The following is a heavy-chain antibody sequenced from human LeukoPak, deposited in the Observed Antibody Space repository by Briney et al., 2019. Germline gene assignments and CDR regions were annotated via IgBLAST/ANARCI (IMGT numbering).Heavy chain of an antibody. CDR1: GFTFNTYS. Sequence: GGSLRLSCAASGFTFNTYSMNWVRQAPGKGLEWVSYISSSSSTIHYADSVKGRFTISRDNAKNSLHLQMNSLRAEDTAVYYCARDDRAYCGGACYPDYWGQGTLVTVSS. J-gene: IGHJ4*02. D-gene: IGHD2-21*02. V-gene: IGHV3-48*01. CDR2: ISSSSSTI. CDR3: ARDDRAYCGGACYPDY.